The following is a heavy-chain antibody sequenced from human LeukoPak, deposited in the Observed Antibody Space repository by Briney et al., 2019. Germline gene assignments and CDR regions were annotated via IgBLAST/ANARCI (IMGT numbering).Heavy chain of an antibody. CDR1: GGSISSSSYY. J-gene: IGHJ4*02. CDR2: IYYSGST. D-gene: IGHD6-19*01. Sequence: SETLSLTCTVSGGSISSSSYYWGWIRQPPGKGLEWIGSIYYSGSTYYNPSLKSRVTISVDTSKNQFSLKLSSVTAADTAVYYCARRIAVAGSNDYWGQGTLVTVSS. V-gene: IGHV4-39*01. CDR3: ARRIAVAGSNDY.